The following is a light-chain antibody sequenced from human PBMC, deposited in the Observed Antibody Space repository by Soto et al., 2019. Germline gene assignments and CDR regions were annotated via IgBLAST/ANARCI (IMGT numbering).Light chain of an antibody. J-gene: IGKJ4*01. V-gene: IGKV3-15*01. CDR1: HSVRSN. Sequence: ETVMTQSPVTLSLSPGDRATLSCRASHSVRSNLAWYQQKPGQPPRLLIYAASTRATGIPGRFSGSGSGTEFTLTISSLQSEDSAVYYCQQYNDWPPLTVGGGTKVEIK. CDR2: AAS. CDR3: QQYNDWPPLT.